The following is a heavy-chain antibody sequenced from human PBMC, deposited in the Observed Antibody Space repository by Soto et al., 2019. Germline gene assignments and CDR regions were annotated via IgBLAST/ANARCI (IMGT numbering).Heavy chain of an antibody. J-gene: IGHJ3*02. Sequence: GASVKVSCKASGYTFTSYYINWVRQATGQGLEWMGWMNPNSGNTGYAQKFQGRVTMTRNTSISTAYMELSSLRSEDTAVYYCARRGRYFDWLLARDAFDIWGQGTMVTVSS. CDR3: ARRGRYFDWLLARDAFDI. V-gene: IGHV1-8*01. CDR2: MNPNSGNT. CDR1: GYTFTSYY. D-gene: IGHD3-9*01.